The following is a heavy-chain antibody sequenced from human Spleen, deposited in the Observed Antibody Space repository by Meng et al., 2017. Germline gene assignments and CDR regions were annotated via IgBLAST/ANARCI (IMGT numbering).Heavy chain of an antibody. J-gene: IGHJ4*02. Sequence: GESLKISCAASGFTFSSYSMNWVRQAPGKGLEWVSSISSSSSYIYYADSVKGRFTISRDNSKNTLYLQMNSLRAEDTAVYYCAKDRGLSKPWLLQYYFDYWGQGTLVTVSS. D-gene: IGHD3-22*01. CDR1: GFTFSSYS. CDR3: AKDRGLSKPWLLQYYFDY. CDR2: ISSSSSYI. V-gene: IGHV3-21*04.